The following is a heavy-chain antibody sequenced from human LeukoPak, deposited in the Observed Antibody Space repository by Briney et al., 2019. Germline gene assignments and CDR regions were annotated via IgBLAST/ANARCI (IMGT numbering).Heavy chain of an antibody. CDR3: ARGGWIQTANTLFDY. CDR1: GFTFSDSA. D-gene: IGHD5-18*01. J-gene: IGHJ4*02. CDR2: IRSKAKSYAT. V-gene: IGHV3-73*01. Sequence: GGSLRLSCAASGFTFSDSAVHWVRQASGKGLEWVGRIRSKAKSYATAYAASVKGRFTISRDDSETTAYLRMNSLRAEDTAVYYCARGGWIQTANTLFDYWGQGTLVTVSS.